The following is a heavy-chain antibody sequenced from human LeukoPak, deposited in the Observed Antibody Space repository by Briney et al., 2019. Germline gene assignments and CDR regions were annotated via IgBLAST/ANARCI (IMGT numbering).Heavy chain of an antibody. Sequence: ASVKVSCKASGYTFTGYYMNWVRQAPGQGLEWMGRIDPNSGGTNYAQKFQGRVTMTRYTSISTAYMELSRLRSDDTAVYYCARDEYCSGGSCYSGDYWGQGTLVTVSS. CDR3: ARDEYCSGGSCYSGDY. V-gene: IGHV1-2*06. D-gene: IGHD2-15*01. CDR2: IDPNSGGT. CDR1: GYTFTGYY. J-gene: IGHJ4*02.